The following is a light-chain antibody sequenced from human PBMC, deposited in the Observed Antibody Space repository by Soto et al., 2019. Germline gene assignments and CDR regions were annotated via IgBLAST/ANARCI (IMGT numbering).Light chain of an antibody. CDR1: QSVTSD. CDR3: LQYNNWPRT. Sequence: EIVMTQSPATLSVSPGDRATLSCRASQSVTSDLAWYQQKPGQAPRLLIYGASMRATGIPGRFSGGGSGTEFTLTISSLQSEDFAVYYCLQYNNWPRTFGQGTKVE. J-gene: IGKJ1*01. V-gene: IGKV3-15*01. CDR2: GAS.